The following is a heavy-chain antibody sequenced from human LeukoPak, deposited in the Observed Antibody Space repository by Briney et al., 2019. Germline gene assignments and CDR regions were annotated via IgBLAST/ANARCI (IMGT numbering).Heavy chain of an antibody. J-gene: IGHJ4*02. CDR1: GGSISSYY. V-gene: IGHV4-59*01. CDR2: IYYSGST. D-gene: IGHD3-9*01. Sequence: SETLSLTCTVSGGSISSYYLSWIRQPPGKGLEWIGYIYYSGSTNYNPSLKSRVTISVDTSKNQFSLKLSSVTAADTAVYYCAREGRYFDWLSGHFDYWGQGTLVTVSS. CDR3: AREGRYFDWLSGHFDY.